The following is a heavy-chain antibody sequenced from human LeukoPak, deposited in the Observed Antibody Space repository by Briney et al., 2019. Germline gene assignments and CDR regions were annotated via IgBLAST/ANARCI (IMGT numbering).Heavy chain of an antibody. D-gene: IGHD4-11*01. CDR1: GFTFTSYD. CDR3: ARENLTTVTHYYYYMDV. J-gene: IGHJ6*03. V-gene: IGHV1-8*01. Sequence: GASVKVSCKASGFTFTSYDINWVRQAPGQGLEWMGWMNPNSGNTRYAQKVQGRITMTRDTSTSTVYMELSSLRSEDTAVYYCARENLTTVTHYYYYMDVWGKGTTVTVSS. CDR2: MNPNSGNT.